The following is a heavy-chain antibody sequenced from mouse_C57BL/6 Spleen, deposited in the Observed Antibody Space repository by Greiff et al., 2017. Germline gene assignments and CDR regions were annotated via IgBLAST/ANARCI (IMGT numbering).Heavy chain of an antibody. CDR2: IHPNSGST. V-gene: IGHV1-64*01. CDR3: ARSLYYGSSYGHFDY. D-gene: IGHD1-1*01. J-gene: IGHJ2*01. Sequence: VQLQQPGAELVKPGASVKLSCKASGYTFTSYWMHWVKQRPGQGLEWIGMIHPNSGSTNYNEKFKSKATLTVDTSSSTAYMQLSSLTSEDSAVYYCARSLYYGSSYGHFDYWGQGTTLTVSS. CDR1: GYTFTSYW.